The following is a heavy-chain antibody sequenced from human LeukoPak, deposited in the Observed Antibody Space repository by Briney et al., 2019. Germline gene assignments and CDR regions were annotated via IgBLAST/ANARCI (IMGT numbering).Heavy chain of an antibody. CDR1: GYTFTGYY. J-gene: IGHJ4*02. CDR2: INPNSGGT. D-gene: IGHD3-9*01. CDR3: ATNPYDILTGYDY. V-gene: IGHV1-2*02. Sequence: ASVKVSCKASGYTFTGYYMHWVRQAPGQVLEWMGWINPNSGGTNYAQKFQGRVTMTRDTSISTAYMELSRLRSDDTAVYYCATNPYDILTGYDYWGQGALVTVSS.